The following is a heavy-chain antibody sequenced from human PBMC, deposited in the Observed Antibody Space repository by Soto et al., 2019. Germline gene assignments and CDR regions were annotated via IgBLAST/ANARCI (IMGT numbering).Heavy chain of an antibody. CDR2: ISYDGSNK. Sequence: QVQLVESGGGVVQPGWSLRLSCAASGFTFSSYAMHWVRQAPGKGLVWVAVISYDGSNKYYSESVKGRFTITRDNSKNTLYVQMNSLRAEDTAVYYCARGYCSGDSCYETFDYWGQGTLVTVSS. D-gene: IGHD2-15*01. V-gene: IGHV3-30-3*01. J-gene: IGHJ4*02. CDR1: GFTFSSYA. CDR3: ARGYCSGDSCYETFDY.